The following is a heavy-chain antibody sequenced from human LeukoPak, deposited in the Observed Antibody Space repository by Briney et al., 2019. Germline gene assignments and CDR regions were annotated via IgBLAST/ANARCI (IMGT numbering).Heavy chain of an antibody. Sequence: SETLSLTCTVSGGSFSGYYWSWIRQPPGKGLEWIGEINHSGSTNYNPSLKSRVTISVDTSKNQFSLKLSSVTAADTAIYYCARGRSDYVWGSYRLPFDYWGQGTLVTVSS. CDR2: INHSGST. J-gene: IGHJ4*02. CDR3: ARGRSDYVWGSYRLPFDY. CDR1: GGSFSGYY. D-gene: IGHD3-16*02. V-gene: IGHV4-34*01.